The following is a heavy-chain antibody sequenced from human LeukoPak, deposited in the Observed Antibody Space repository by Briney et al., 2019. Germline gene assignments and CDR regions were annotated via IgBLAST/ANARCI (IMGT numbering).Heavy chain of an antibody. CDR3: ASSGRTMNWFDP. J-gene: IGHJ5*02. D-gene: IGHD3-10*01. CDR1: GGTFSSYT. Sequence: SVKVSFKASGGTFSSYTISWVRQAPGQGLDWMGRIIPILGIANYAQKFQGRVTITADKSTSTAYMELSSLRSEDTAVYYCASSGRTMNWFDPWGQGTLVTVSS. CDR2: IIPILGIA. V-gene: IGHV1-69*02.